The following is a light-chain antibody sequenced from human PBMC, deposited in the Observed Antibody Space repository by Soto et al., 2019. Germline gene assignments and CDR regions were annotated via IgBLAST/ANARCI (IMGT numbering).Light chain of an antibody. Sequence: EIVLPQSPGTLSLSPGERATLSCRTSHSFSSSYLAWYQQKPGQAPRLLIYGASSRAAGIPARFSGSGSGTDFTLTISSLVPEDFAVYYCHQRQYWPPITCGQGTRLEIK. CDR3: HQRQYWPPIT. V-gene: IGKV3D-20*02. CDR2: GAS. CDR1: HSFSSSY. J-gene: IGKJ5*01.